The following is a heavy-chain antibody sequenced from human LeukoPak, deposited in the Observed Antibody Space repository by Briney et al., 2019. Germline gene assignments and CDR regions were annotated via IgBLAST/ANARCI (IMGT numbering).Heavy chain of an antibody. CDR2: ISSGGDSI. J-gene: IGHJ4*02. Sequence: GGSLRLSCAPSHFVFSDHYMSWVRQAPGEGLEWVAYISSGGDSILYADSVRGRYAFSRDNAKNSLYLQINSLRVEDTAVYYCVREMDGEYASGTLFDLWGQGNMVTVSS. CDR1: HFVFSDHY. CDR3: VREMDGEYASGTLFDL. D-gene: IGHD3-10*01. V-gene: IGHV3-11*01.